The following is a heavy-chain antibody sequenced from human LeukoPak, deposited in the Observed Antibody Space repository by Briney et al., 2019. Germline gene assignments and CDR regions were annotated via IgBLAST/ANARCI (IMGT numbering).Heavy chain of an antibody. CDR3: ARESKHSSGYYYGIGY. V-gene: IGHV3-11*04. D-gene: IGHD3-22*01. CDR2: ISSSGSTI. J-gene: IGHJ4*02. CDR1: GFTFSDYY. Sequence: GGSLRLSCAASGFTFSDYYMSWIRQAPGKGLEWVSYISSSGSTIYYADSVKGRFTISRDNAKNSLYLQMNSLRAEDTAVYYCARESKHSSGYYYGIGYWGQGTLVTVPS.